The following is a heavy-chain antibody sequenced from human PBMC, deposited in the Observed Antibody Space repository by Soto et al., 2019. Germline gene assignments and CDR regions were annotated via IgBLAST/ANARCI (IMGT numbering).Heavy chain of an antibody. CDR3: ARAWSSSSWENWFDP. D-gene: IGHD6-6*01. J-gene: IGHJ5*02. CDR1: GYTFTSYG. Sequence: QVQLVQSGAEVKKPGASVKVSCKASGYTFTSYGISWVRQAPGQGLEWMGWSSAYNGNTNSAQKLQGRVTMTTDTSTSTAYMELRSLRSDDTAVYYCARAWSSSSWENWFDPWGQGTLVTVSS. CDR2: SSAYNGNT. V-gene: IGHV1-18*01.